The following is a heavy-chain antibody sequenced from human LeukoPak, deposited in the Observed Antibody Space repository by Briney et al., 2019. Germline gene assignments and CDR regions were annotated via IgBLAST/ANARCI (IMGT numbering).Heavy chain of an antibody. Sequence: PGGSLRLSCAASGFTFSRYGMHWVRQAPGKGLEWVAFIRYDGSEKYYADSVKGRFTISRDNAKNSLYLQMNSLRAEDTAVYYCAELGITMIGGVWGKGTTVTISS. J-gene: IGHJ6*04. CDR2: IRYDGSEK. D-gene: IGHD3-10*02. CDR3: AELGITMIGGV. CDR1: GFTFSRYG. V-gene: IGHV3-30*02.